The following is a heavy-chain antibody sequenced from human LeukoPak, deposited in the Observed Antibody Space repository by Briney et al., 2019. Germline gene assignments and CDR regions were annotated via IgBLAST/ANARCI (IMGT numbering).Heavy chain of an antibody. J-gene: IGHJ4*02. V-gene: IGHV3-23*01. CDR1: GFTFSTYD. Sequence: PGGSLRLSCAVSGFTFSTYDMSWVRQAPGTGLEWVSAISGSGGSTYYADSVKGRFTISRDNSKNTLYLQLKSLRAEDTAVYYCAKDSSSGTYFDYWGQGTLVTVSS. D-gene: IGHD1-26*01. CDR3: AKDSSSGTYFDY. CDR2: ISGSGGST.